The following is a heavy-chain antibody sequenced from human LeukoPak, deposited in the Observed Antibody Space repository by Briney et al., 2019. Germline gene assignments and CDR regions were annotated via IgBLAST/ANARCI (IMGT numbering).Heavy chain of an antibody. V-gene: IGHV4-31*03. CDR3: ARVPSQYGDYAQDPHFDY. CDR2: IYYSGST. D-gene: IGHD4-17*01. CDR1: GGSISSGGYY. J-gene: IGHJ4*02. Sequence: KPSQTLSLTCTVSGGSISSGGYYWSWIRQHPGKGLEWIGYIYYSGSTYYNPSLKSRVTISVDTSKNQFSLKLSSVTAADTAVYYCARVPSQYGDYAQDPHFDYWGQGTLVTVSS.